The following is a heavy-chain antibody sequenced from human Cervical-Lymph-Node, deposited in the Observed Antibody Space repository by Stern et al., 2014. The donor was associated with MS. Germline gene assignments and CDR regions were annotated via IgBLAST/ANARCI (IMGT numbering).Heavy chain of an antibody. CDR1: GYTLTELS. CDR2: FDPEDGET. J-gene: IGHJ4*02. CDR3: ATPLTRYDSSGSDY. D-gene: IGHD3-22*01. Sequence: MQLVESGAEVKKPGASVKVSCKVSGYTLTELSMHWVRQAPGKGLEWMGGFDPEDGETIYAQKFQGRVTMTEDTSTDTAYMELSSLRSEDTAVYYCATPLTRYDSSGSDYWGQGTLVTVSS. V-gene: IGHV1-24*01.